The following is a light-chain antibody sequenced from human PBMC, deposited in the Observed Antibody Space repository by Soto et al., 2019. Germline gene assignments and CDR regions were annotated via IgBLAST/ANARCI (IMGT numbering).Light chain of an antibody. J-gene: IGKJ2*01. Sequence: DIQMTQSPSSLSASVGHRVTITCRASESISSYLNWYQQKPGEAPKLLIYVVSSLPSRVPSRFSGNGSGTHFTLTVSSLQPTDFATDHCQQSYTTPFTFGQGTKLDIK. CDR1: ESISSY. V-gene: IGKV1-39*01. CDR2: VVS. CDR3: QQSYTTPFT.